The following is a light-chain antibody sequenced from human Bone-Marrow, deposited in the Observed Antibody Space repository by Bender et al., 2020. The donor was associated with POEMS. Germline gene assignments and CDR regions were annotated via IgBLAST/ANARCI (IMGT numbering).Light chain of an antibody. CDR2: DDS. V-gene: IGLV3-21*02. CDR1: DFGSKS. Sequence: GQTARFACTGFDFGSKSVHWHQQKPGQAPVLVVYDDSDRPSGVPDRFSGSKSGNTASLTVSGLQAEDEADYYCSSYAGSNNYVFGTGTKVTVL. CDR3: SSYAGSNNYV. J-gene: IGLJ1*01.